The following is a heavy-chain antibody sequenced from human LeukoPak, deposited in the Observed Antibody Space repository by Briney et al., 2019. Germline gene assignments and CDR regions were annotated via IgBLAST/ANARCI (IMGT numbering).Heavy chain of an antibody. CDR1: GFTFSSYG. V-gene: IGHV3-33*01. J-gene: IGHJ2*01. D-gene: IGHD6-25*01. Sequence: GGSLRLSCAASGFTFSSYGIHWVRQAPGKGLEWVATIWYDGSNQYYADSVKGRFTISRDNSKNTLFLQMNSLRAVDTAIYCCARDVAATTYSAWYFDLWGRGALVTVSS. CDR2: IWYDGSNQ. CDR3: ARDVAATTYSAWYFDL.